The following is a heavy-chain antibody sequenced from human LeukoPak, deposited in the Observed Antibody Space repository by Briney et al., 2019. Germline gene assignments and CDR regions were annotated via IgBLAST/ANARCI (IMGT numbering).Heavy chain of an antibody. Sequence: PSETLSPTCTVSGGSISSYYWSWLRQPPGKGLEWIGYIYYSGSTNYNPSLKSRVTISVDTSKNQFSLKLSSVTAADTAVYYCARHSIRGWLQFGDSGDYFDYWGQGTLDTVSS. D-gene: IGHD5-24*01. CDR2: IYYSGST. J-gene: IGHJ4*02. CDR3: ARHSIRGWLQFGDSGDYFDY. CDR1: GGSISSYY. V-gene: IGHV4-59*08.